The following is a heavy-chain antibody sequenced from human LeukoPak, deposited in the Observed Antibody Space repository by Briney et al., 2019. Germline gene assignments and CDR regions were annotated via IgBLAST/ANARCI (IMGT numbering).Heavy chain of an antibody. V-gene: IGHV1-18*01. D-gene: IGHD1-1*01. CDR2: ISAYTGNT. Sequence: ASVKVSCKASGNTFTTYGISWVRQAPGQGLEWMGWISAYTGNTNHAQKFQDRVTMTTDTSTNTIYMELRSLRSDDTAVYYCARYNDRDGTPDYWGQGTLVAVSS. CDR1: GNTFTTYG. CDR3: ARYNDRDGTPDY. J-gene: IGHJ4*02.